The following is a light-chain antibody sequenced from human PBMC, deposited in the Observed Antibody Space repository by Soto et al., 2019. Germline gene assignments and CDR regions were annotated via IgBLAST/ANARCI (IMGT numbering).Light chain of an antibody. V-gene: IGLV2-11*01. Sequence: QSALTQPRSVSGSPGQSVTISCTGTSSDVGLYNYVSWYQQEAGKAPKLIIYDVNKRPSGVPDRFSGSKSGNTASLTISGLQADDEADYICCSYGGPYTWLFGGGPKVTVL. J-gene: IGLJ3*02. CDR1: SSDVGLYNY. CDR2: DVN. CDR3: CSYGGPYTWL.